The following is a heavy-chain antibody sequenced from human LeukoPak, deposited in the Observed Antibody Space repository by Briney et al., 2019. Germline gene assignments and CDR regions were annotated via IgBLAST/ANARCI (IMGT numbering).Heavy chain of an antibody. V-gene: IGHV3-11*06. CDR1: GFTFSDYY. D-gene: IGHD1-1*01. J-gene: IGHJ4*02. CDR3: TRVGSSGSVDY. CDR2: ISSRTSDT. Sequence: GGSLRLSCAASGFTFSDYYMSWIRQAPGKGLEWVSYISSRTSDTNYVDSVKGRFTISRDNAKNSLYLQMNSLRAEDTAVYYSTRVGSSGSVDYWGQGTLVTVSS.